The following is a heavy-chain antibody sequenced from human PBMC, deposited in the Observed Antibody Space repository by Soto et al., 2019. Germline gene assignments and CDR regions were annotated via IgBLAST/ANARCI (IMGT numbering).Heavy chain of an antibody. CDR3: ARVGIVGVVTHPFSAFDI. D-gene: IGHD3-3*01. Sequence: PGGSLRLSCAASGFTFSSYWMHWVRQAPGKGLVWVSRINSDGSSTSYADSVKGRFTISRDNAKNTLYLQMNSLRAEDTAVYYCARVGIVGVVTHPFSAFDICGQGTMVTVSS. J-gene: IGHJ3*02. CDR1: GFTFSSYW. CDR2: INSDGSST. V-gene: IGHV3-74*01.